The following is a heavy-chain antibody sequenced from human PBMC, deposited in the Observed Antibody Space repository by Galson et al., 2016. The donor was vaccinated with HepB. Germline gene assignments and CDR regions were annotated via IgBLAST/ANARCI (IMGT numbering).Heavy chain of an antibody. D-gene: IGHD2-2*01. V-gene: IGHV3-33*06. CDR2: IWYDGTSK. J-gene: IGHJ4*02. CDR1: GFTFSNFA. CDR3: AKGRRSGCSSTSCYPFDY. Sequence: SLRLSCAASGFTFSNFAMHWVRQAPGKGLEWVAVIWYDGTSKYYVDSVKGRFTISRDNSKNTLYLQMNSLRAEDTAVYYCAKGRRSGCSSTSCYPFDYWGQGTLVTVSS.